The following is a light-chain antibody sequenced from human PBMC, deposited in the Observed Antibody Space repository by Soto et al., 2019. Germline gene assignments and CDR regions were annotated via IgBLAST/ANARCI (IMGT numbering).Light chain of an antibody. CDR3: SSHTSSNTRI. V-gene: IGLV2-14*03. J-gene: IGLJ1*01. Sequence: QSVLTPPASLSGSPGQSIAISCTGTSSDIGAYDYVSWYQQHPDKAPKLMIYEVSNRPSGVSNRFSGSKSVNTATLTISGLQAEDEADYYCSSHTSSNTRIFGTGTKVTVL. CDR1: SSDIGAYDY. CDR2: EVS.